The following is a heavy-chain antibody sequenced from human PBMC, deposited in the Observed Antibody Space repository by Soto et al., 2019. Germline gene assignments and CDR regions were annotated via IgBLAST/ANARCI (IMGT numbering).Heavy chain of an antibody. J-gene: IGHJ4*02. Sequence: SGPTLVNPTQTLTLTCTFSGFSLSTSGMRVSWIRQPPGKAPEWVARIDWDDDKFYSTSLKTRPTISKDTSKNQVVLTMTNMDPVDTATYYCARVAAVGTNFDYWGQGTLVTVSS. V-gene: IGHV2-70*04. CDR1: GFSLSTSGMR. D-gene: IGHD6-13*01. CDR2: IDWDDDK. CDR3: ARVAAVGTNFDY.